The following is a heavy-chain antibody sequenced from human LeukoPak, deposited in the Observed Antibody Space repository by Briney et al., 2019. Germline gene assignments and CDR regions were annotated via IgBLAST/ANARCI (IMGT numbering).Heavy chain of an antibody. Sequence: GASVKVSCKASGGTFSSYAISWVRQAPGQGLEWMGGIIPIFGTANYAQKFQGRVTITADESTSTAYMELSSLRSEDTAVYYCARTYYYDSSGYYEYYYYGMDVWGQGTTVTVSS. CDR2: IIPIFGTA. CDR3: ARTYYYDSSGYYEYYYYGMDV. D-gene: IGHD3-22*01. V-gene: IGHV1-69*13. CDR1: GGTFSSYA. J-gene: IGHJ6*02.